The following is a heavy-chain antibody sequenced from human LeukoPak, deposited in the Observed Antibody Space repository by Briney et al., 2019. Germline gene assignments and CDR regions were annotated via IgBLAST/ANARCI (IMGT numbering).Heavy chain of an antibody. CDR2: ISYDGSDK. J-gene: IGHJ4*02. Sequence: GGSLRLSCAASGFTFSSYAMSWVRQAPGKGLEWVAVISYDGSDKNYADSAKGRFPISRDNSKNTLYLQMNSLRAEDPAVYYCAKDIVPHGAGSFIDYWGQGTLVTVSS. CDR1: GFTFSSYA. D-gene: IGHD3-10*01. V-gene: IGHV3-30*18. CDR3: AKDIVPHGAGSFIDY.